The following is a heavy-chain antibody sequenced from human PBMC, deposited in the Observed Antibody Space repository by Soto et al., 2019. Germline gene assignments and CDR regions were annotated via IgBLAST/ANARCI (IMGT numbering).Heavy chain of an antibody. CDR3: AREGANSYYYDSSGYSSGYGMDV. J-gene: IGHJ6*02. V-gene: IGHV1-8*01. Sequence: ASVKVSCKASGYTFTSYDINWVRQATGQGLEWMGWMNPNSGNTGYAQKFQGRVTMTRNTSISTAYMELSSLRSEDTAVYYCAREGANSYYYDSSGYSSGYGMDVWGQGTTVTVSS. CDR1: GYTFTSYD. CDR2: MNPNSGNT. D-gene: IGHD3-22*01.